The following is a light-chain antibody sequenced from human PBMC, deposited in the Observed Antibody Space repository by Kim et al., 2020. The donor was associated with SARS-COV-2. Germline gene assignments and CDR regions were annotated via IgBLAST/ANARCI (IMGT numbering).Light chain of an antibody. CDR3: QQSFSNPRT. J-gene: IGKJ1*01. Sequence: SASVGDRVTITCRASQSISSYLNWYQQKPGTAPKVLIYAASSLQSGVPSRFSGSGSGTDFTLTISSLQPEDFATYYCQQSFSNPRTFGQGTKLEI. V-gene: IGKV1-39*01. CDR2: AAS. CDR1: QSISSY.